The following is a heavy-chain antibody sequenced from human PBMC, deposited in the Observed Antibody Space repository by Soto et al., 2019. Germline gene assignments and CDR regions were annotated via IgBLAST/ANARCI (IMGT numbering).Heavy chain of an antibody. V-gene: IGHV3-66*01. CDR1: GFTVINTY. J-gene: IGHJ4*02. CDR2: IYRDGRT. Sequence: EMQLVESGGGLVQPGGSLRLSCAASGFTVINTYLSWVRQAPGKGLEWVSVIYRDGRTYYADSVKGRFTISRDHSKNTLHLQMNSLRAEDTAVYYCTRDPVDSPVFDYWGQGTLVTVSS. CDR3: TRDPVDSPVFDY. D-gene: IGHD2-15*01.